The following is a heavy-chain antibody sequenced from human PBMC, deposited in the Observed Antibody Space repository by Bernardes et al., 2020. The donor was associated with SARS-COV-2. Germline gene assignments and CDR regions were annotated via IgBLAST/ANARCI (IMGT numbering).Heavy chain of an antibody. CDR3: ARDTVQSNGYSSGWFDP. CDR2: ISAYNGNT. CDR1: GYTFTSYG. Sequence: ASVKVSCKASGYTFTSYGISWVRQAPGQGLEWMGWISAYNGNTNYAQKLQGRVTMTTDTSTSTAYMELRSLRSDDTAVYYCARDTVQSNGYSSGWFDPWGQGTLVTVSS. D-gene: IGHD6-19*01. V-gene: IGHV1-18*01. J-gene: IGHJ5*02.